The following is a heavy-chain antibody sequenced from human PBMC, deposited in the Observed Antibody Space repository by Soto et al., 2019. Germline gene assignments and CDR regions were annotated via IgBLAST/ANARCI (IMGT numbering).Heavy chain of an antibody. CDR3: ARDRGAKNINDYYYYYYGMDV. D-gene: IGHD1-1*01. CDR1: GGSISSGGYY. V-gene: IGHV4-31*03. J-gene: IGHJ6*02. CDR2: IYYSGST. Sequence: SETLSLTCTVSGGSISSGGYYWSWIRQHPGKGLEWIGYIYYSGSTYYNPSLKSRVTISVDTSKNQFSLKLSSVTAADTAVYYCARDRGAKNINDYYYYYYGMDVWGQGTTVTVSS.